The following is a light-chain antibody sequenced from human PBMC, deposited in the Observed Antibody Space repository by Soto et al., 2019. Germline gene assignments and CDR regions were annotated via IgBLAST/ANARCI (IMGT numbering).Light chain of an antibody. J-gene: IGLJ1*01. CDR2: EVS. CDR3: SSYTSSSALV. CDR1: SSDVGDSNY. Sequence: QSALTQPASVSGSPGQSITISCTGTSSDVGDSNYVSWYQQYPGKAPKVMIYEVSNRPSGVSNRFSGSKSGNTASLTSSGLQAEDEADYYCSSYTSSSALVFGTGTKLTVL. V-gene: IGLV2-14*01.